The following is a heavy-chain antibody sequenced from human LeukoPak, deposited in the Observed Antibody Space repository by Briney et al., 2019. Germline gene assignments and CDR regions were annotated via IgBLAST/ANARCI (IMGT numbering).Heavy chain of an antibody. CDR1: GFTFSSYT. V-gene: IGHV3-21*01. D-gene: IGHD1-26*01. J-gene: IGHJ4*02. CDR2: ISGSSSSI. CDR3: ARGSIVGATPFDY. Sequence: GGSVRLSCAASGFTFSSYTTNWVRQAPGKGLEWVSSISGSSSSIYYADSVKGRFTISRDNAKNSLYLQMNSLRAEDTAVYYCARGSIVGATPFDYWGQGTLVTVPS.